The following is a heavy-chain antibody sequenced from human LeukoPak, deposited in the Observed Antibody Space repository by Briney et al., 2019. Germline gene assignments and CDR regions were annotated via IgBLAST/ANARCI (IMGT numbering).Heavy chain of an antibody. D-gene: IGHD6-19*01. J-gene: IGHJ4*02. CDR3: ARGHSSGWYHYFDY. Sequence: GASVKVSCKASGYTFTGYYMHWVRQAPGQGLEWMGWINPNSGGTNYAQKFQGRATMTRDTSISTAYMELSRLRSDDTAVYYCARGHSSGWYHYFDYWGQGTLVTVSS. CDR2: INPNSGGT. V-gene: IGHV1-2*02. CDR1: GYTFTGYY.